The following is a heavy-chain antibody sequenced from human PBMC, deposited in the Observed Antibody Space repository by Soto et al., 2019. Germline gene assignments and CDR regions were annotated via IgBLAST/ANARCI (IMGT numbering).Heavy chain of an antibody. CDR3: ARTIFGVARRYFDY. CDR1: GGSISSYY. J-gene: IGHJ4*02. Sequence: SETLSLTCTVSGGSISSYYWRWIRQPPGKGLEWIGYIYYSGSTNYNPSLKSRVTISVDTSKNQFSLKLSSVTAADTAVYYCARTIFGVARRYFDYWGQGTMVTVSS. CDR2: IYYSGST. D-gene: IGHD3-3*01. V-gene: IGHV4-59*01.